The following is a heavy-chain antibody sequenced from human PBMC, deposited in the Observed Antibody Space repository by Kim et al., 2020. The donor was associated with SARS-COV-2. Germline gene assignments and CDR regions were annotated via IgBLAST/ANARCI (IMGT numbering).Heavy chain of an antibody. D-gene: IGHD1-26*01. J-gene: IGHJ4*02. CDR3: ARDPGYSGTFSGY. Sequence: YAESVQGRFTISRDNAKNSLYLQMNSLRDEDTAVYYCARDPGYSGTFSGYWGQGTLVTVSS. V-gene: IGHV3-48*02.